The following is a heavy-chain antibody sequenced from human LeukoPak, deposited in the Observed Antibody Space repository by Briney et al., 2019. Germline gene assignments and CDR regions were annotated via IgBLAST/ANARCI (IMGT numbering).Heavy chain of an antibody. CDR2: ISAYNGNT. Sequence: ASVKVSCKASGYTFTSYGISWVRQAPGQGLEWMGWISAYNGNTNYAQKPQGRVTMTTDTSTSTAYMELRSLRSDDTAVYYCARDLGYCSSTSCYGFDYWGQGTLVTVSS. D-gene: IGHD2-2*01. CDR3: ARDLGYCSSTSCYGFDY. J-gene: IGHJ4*02. V-gene: IGHV1-18*01. CDR1: GYTFTSYG.